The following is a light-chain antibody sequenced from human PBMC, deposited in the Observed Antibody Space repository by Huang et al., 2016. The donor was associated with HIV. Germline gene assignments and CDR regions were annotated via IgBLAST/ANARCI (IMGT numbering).Light chain of an antibody. V-gene: IGKV4-1*01. CDR3: QQYFETPLT. Sequence: DIVMTQSPDSLAVSLGERATVNCKSSQTILYSSKNKNYLAWYQQKPGQPPKLLMYWASTRESGVPDRFSGSGSGTDFTLTISSLQAEDVAVYYCQQYFETPLTFGGGTKVEIK. CDR1: QTILYSSKNKNY. CDR2: WAS. J-gene: IGKJ4*01.